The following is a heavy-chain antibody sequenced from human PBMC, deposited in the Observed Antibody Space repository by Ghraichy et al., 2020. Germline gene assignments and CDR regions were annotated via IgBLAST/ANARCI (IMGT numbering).Heavy chain of an antibody. CDR2: IKSEAYGGTT. CDR1: GFSVNNAW. J-gene: IGHJ4*02. CDR3: ATGQAIAFYGRVPGC. V-gene: IGHV3-15*01. Sequence: GGSLRLSCAASGFSVNNAWVSWVRQAPGRGLEWIGRIKSEAYGGTTDFGAPVKDRFIISRDDSQNTVYLQMNSLRTEDTAVYFCATGQAIAFYGRVPGCWGRGTLVIVSS. D-gene: IGHD3-16*01.